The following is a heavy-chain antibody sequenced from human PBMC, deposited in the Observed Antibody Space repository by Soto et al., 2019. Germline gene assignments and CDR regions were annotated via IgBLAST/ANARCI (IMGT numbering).Heavy chain of an antibody. V-gene: IGHV3-66*01. CDR3: AVQAIYYYYYMDV. CDR1: GFTVSSNY. Sequence: GGSLRLSCAASGFTVSSNYMSWVRQAPGKGLEWVSVIYSGGSTYYADSVKGRFTISRDNSKNTLYLQMNSLRAEDTAVYYCAVQAIYYYYYMDVWGKGTTVTVSS. CDR2: IYSGGST. J-gene: IGHJ6*03.